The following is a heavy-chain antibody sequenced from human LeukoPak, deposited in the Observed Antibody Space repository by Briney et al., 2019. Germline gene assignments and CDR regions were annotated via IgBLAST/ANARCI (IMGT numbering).Heavy chain of an antibody. Sequence: ASVKVSCKASGYTFTGYYMHWVRQAPGQGLEWMGWINPNSGGTNYAQKFQGRVTITADESTSTAYMELSSLRSEDTAVYYCARGGEPYYYYMDVWGKGTTVTISS. CDR2: INPNSGGT. CDR1: GYTFTGYY. CDR3: ARGGEPYYYYMDV. V-gene: IGHV1-2*02. J-gene: IGHJ6*03. D-gene: IGHD1-26*01.